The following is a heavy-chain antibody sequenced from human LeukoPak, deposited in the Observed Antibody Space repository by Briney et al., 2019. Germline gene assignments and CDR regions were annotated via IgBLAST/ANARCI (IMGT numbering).Heavy chain of an antibody. J-gene: IGHJ6*03. CDR1: GYTFTSYG. Sequence: ASVKVSCKASGYTFTSYGISWVRQAPGQGLERMGWIKPSSGGTNYAQNFQGRVTVTRDTSINTAYMELSRLRSDDTAVYYCARDLMVRGPMDVWGKGTTVTVSS. V-gene: IGHV1-2*02. CDR2: IKPSSGGT. D-gene: IGHD3-10*01. CDR3: ARDLMVRGPMDV.